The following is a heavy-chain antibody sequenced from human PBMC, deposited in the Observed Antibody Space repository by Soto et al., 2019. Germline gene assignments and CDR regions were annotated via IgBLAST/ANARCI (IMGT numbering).Heavy chain of an antibody. CDR3: ARGAGSRSYYYYYGMDV. CDR1: GYTFTSYY. D-gene: IGHD1-26*01. V-gene: IGHV1-46*01. CDR2: INPSGGST. J-gene: IGHJ6*02. Sequence: ASVKVSCKASGYTFTSYYMHWVRQAPGQGLEWMGIINPSGGSTSYAQKFQDRVTMTRDTSTSTVYMELSSLRSEDTAVYYCARGAGSRSYYYYYGMDVWGQGTTVTVS.